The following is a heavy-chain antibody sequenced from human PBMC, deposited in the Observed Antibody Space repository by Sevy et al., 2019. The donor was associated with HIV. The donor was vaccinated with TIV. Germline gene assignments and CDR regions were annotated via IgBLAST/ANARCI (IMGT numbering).Heavy chain of an antibody. CDR3: ARMGQVGARPRYFDY. Sequence: GESLKISCRGSGYSFTSYWIGWVRQMPGKGLEWMGIIYPGDSDTRYSPSFQGQVTISADKSISTAYLQWSSLKASDTAMYYCARMGQVGARPRYFDYWGQGTLVTVSS. CDR1: GYSFTSYW. CDR2: IYPGDSDT. V-gene: IGHV5-51*01. D-gene: IGHD1-26*01. J-gene: IGHJ4*02.